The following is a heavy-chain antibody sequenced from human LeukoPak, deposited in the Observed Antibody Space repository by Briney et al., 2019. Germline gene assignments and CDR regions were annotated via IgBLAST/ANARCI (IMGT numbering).Heavy chain of an antibody. V-gene: IGHV3-23*01. J-gene: IGHJ4*02. Sequence: GGSPRLSCAASGLTFSSYAMSWVRQAPGKGLEWVSAIRGSGGSTYYADSVKGRFTISRDNSKNTLYLQMNSLRAEDTALYYCAKAPGISTFGNYFDYWGQGTLVTVSS. D-gene: IGHD1-14*01. CDR1: GLTFSSYA. CDR2: IRGSGGST. CDR3: AKAPGISTFGNYFDY.